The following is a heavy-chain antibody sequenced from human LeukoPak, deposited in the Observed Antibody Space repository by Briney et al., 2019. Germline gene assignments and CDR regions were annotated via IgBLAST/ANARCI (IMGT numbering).Heavy chain of an antibody. V-gene: IGHV4-4*02. CDR2: IYHSGRT. D-gene: IGHD6-19*01. CDR1: GGSISSSTW. J-gene: IGHJ4*02. CDR3: ARVQFSSGSLDY. Sequence: SETLSLTCTVSGGSISSSTWWSWVRQPPGKGLEWIGEIYHSGRTNFNPSLKSRVTISVDKSKNQFSLRLNSVTAADTAVYYCARVQFSSGSLDYWGQGTLVTVSS.